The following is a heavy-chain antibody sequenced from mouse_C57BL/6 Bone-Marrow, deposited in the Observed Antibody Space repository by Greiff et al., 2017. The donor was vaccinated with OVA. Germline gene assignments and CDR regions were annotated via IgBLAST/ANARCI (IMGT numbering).Heavy chain of an antibody. D-gene: IGHD1-1*01. V-gene: IGHV1-82*01. CDR2: IYPGDGDT. CDR1: GYAFSSSW. Sequence: QVQLQQSGPELVKPGASVKISCKASGYAFSSSWMNWVKQRPGKGLEWIGRIYPGDGDTNYNGKFKGKATLTADKSSSTAYMQLSSLTSEDSAVYFCARWRLLPAMDYWGQGTSVTVSS. J-gene: IGHJ4*01. CDR3: ARWRLLPAMDY.